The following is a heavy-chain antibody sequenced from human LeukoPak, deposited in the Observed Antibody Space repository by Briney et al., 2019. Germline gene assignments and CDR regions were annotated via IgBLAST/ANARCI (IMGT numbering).Heavy chain of an antibody. V-gene: IGHV3-7*01. J-gene: IGHJ6*02. D-gene: IGHD3-10*01. CDR1: GFTFSSYW. CDR2: IKQDGSEK. CDR3: ARDFRYYYGSGSYYYYYYYGMDV. Sequence: GGSLRLSCAASGFTFSSYWISWVRPAPGKGLEWVANIKQDGSEKYYVDSVKGRFTLSRDNAKNSLYLQMNSLRAEDTAVYYCARDFRYYYGSGSYYYYYYYGMDVWGQGTTVTVSS.